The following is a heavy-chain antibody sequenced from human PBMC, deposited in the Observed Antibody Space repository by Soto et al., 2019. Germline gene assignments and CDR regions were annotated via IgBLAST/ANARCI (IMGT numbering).Heavy chain of an antibody. CDR1: GYTFTTYG. CDR3: ARVDKACDYGDYGRYYFDY. D-gene: IGHD4-17*01. Sequence: QVQLVQSGAEVKKPGASVKVSCKASGYTFTTYGITWVRQAPGQGLEWMGGISAYSGNTNYAQKLQGRLTVTTATSTNTAYMDLRSLRSDETAVDYCARVDKACDYGDYGRYYFDYWGHGTLVTVSS. V-gene: IGHV1-18*04. CDR2: ISAYSGNT. J-gene: IGHJ4*01.